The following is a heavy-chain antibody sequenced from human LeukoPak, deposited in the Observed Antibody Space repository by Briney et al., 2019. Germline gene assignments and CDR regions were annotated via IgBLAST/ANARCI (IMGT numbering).Heavy chain of an antibody. CDR1: GGSISSYY. Sequence: KSSETLSLTCTVSGGSISSYYWSWIRQPPGKELEWIGYIYYSGSTNYNPSLKSRVTISVDTSKNQFSLKLSSVTAADTAVYYCARDGLSYGMDVWGQGTTVTVSS. J-gene: IGHJ6*02. V-gene: IGHV4-59*01. CDR3: ARDGLSYGMDV. CDR2: IYYSGST.